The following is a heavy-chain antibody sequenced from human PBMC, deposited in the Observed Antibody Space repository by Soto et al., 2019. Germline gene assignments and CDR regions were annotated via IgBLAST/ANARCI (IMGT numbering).Heavy chain of an antibody. J-gene: IGHJ5*02. D-gene: IGHD1-7*01. Sequence: QLQLQESGPGLVKPSETLSLTCSVSGASVTGTTYYWGWIRQSPGKVLEWIGNIYHNGRTDYNPSLKNRVAISIDASKTQFSLRLTSVTAADTAMYYCVRQVTGTRRVNWFDPWGQGPLVTVSS. V-gene: IGHV4-39*01. CDR3: VRQVTGTRRVNWFDP. CDR2: IYHNGRT. CDR1: GASVTGTTYY.